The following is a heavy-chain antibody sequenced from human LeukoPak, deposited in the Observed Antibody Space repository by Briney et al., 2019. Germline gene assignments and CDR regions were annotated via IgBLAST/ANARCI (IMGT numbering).Heavy chain of an antibody. J-gene: IGHJ6*02. CDR1: GYTFTSYG. Sequence: ASVKVSCKASGYTFTSYGISWVRQATGQGLEWMGWISAYNGNTNYAQKLQGRVTMTTDTSTSTAYMELRSLRSDDTAVYYCARDGLFRVISYYYYGMDVWGQGTTVTVSS. D-gene: IGHD3-22*01. CDR2: ISAYNGNT. V-gene: IGHV1-18*01. CDR3: ARDGLFRVISYYYYGMDV.